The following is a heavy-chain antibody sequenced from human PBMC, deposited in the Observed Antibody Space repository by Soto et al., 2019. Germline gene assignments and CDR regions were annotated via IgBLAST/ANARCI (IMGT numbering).Heavy chain of an antibody. Sequence: ASVKVSCKASGGTFSSYAISWVRQAPGQGLEWMGGIIPIFGTANYAQKFQGRVTITADESTSTAYMELSSLRSEDTAVYYCASPLAYCGGDCYSGGYDAFDIWGQGTMVTVSS. V-gene: IGHV1-69*13. D-gene: IGHD2-21*02. CDR3: ASPLAYCGGDCYSGGYDAFDI. CDR1: GGTFSSYA. CDR2: IIPIFGTA. J-gene: IGHJ3*02.